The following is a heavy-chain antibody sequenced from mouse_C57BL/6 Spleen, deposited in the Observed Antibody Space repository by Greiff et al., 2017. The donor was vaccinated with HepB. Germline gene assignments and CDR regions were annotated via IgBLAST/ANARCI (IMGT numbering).Heavy chain of an antibody. CDR1: GFTFSDYY. J-gene: IGHJ2*01. Sequence: EVKLVESGGGLVQPGGSLKLSCAASGFTFSDYYMYWVRQTPEKRLEWVAYISNGGGSTYYPDTVKGRFTISRDNAKNTLYLQMSRLKSEDTAMYYCARLGSSYAFDYWGQGTTLTVSS. D-gene: IGHD1-1*01. CDR2: ISNGGGST. CDR3: ARLGSSYAFDY. V-gene: IGHV5-12*01.